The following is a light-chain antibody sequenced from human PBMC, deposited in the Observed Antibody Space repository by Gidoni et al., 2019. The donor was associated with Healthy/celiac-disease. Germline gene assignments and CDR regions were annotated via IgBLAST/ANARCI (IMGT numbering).Light chain of an antibody. CDR3: QQSYSTPPLT. Sequence: DIQMTPSPSSLSASVGDRVTITCRASQSISSYLNWYQQKPGKAPKLLIYAASSLQSGVPSRFSGSGSGTDFTLTISSLQPEEVATYYCQQSYSTPPLTFGGGTKVEIK. CDR1: QSISSY. CDR2: AAS. V-gene: IGKV1-39*01. J-gene: IGKJ4*01.